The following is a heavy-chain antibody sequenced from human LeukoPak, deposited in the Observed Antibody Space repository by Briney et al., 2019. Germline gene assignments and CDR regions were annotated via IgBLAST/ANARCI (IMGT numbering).Heavy chain of an antibody. V-gene: IGHV3-23*01. CDR2: ISGSGGST. Sequence: GGSLRLSCAPSGFTFSSYAMSWVRQAPGKGLEWVSAISGSGGSTYYADSVKGRFTISRDNSKNTLYLQMNSLRAEDTAVYYCAKDLSLATIAYDYWGQGTLVTVSS. J-gene: IGHJ4*02. CDR3: AKDLSLATIAYDY. D-gene: IGHD5-12*01. CDR1: GFTFSSYA.